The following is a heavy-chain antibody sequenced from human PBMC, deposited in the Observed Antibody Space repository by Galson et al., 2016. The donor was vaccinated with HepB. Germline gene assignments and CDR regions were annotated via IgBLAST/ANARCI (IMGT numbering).Heavy chain of an antibody. CDR3: AKGGSYYPV. J-gene: IGHJ4*02. CDR2: ISADASRR. D-gene: IGHD1-26*01. CDR1: GFTISTSS. V-gene: IGHV3-23*01. Sequence: SLRLSCAVSGFTISTSSMSWVRQAPGKGLEWVSTISADASRRYYAASVKGRFTFSRDESKNTLFLQMNSLGVEDTAIYYCAKGGSYYPVWGQGTLVTVSS.